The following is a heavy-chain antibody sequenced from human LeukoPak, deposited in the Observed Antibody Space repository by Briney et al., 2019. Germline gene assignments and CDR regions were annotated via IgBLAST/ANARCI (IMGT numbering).Heavy chain of an antibody. CDR3: ASLGATTLSCYGMDV. CDR1: GYNFSDYY. V-gene: IGHV1-2*02. CDR2: TDPVSGGT. J-gene: IGHJ6*02. Sequence: ASVKVSCKSSGYNFSDYYMHWVRQAPGQGLEWMGWTDPVSGGTNYAEKFQGRVTMTRDPSITTVYMELNSLRSDDTAAYYCASLGATTLSCYGMDVWDQGTTVTVSS. D-gene: IGHD1-26*01.